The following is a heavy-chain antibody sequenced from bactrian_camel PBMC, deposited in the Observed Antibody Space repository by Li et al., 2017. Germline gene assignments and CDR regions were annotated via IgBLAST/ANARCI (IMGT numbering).Heavy chain of an antibody. CDR2: INFGGDMT. V-gene: IGHV3S40*01. J-gene: IGHJ4*01. CDR3: AAGYGAYDAESGPREDGYNY. CDR1: GYTYNKYC. Sequence: DVQLVESGGGSVQSGGSLTVSCLASGYTYNKYCMGWFRQAPGKEREGVAAINFGGDMTYYADSVKGRFTISRDNAKNTVYLQMNDLKPEDTAIYYCAAGYGAYDAESGPREDGYNYWGQGTQVTVS. D-gene: IGHD5*01.